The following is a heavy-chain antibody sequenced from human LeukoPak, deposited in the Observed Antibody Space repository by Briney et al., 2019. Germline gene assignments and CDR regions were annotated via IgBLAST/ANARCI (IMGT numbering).Heavy chain of an antibody. J-gene: IGHJ4*02. Sequence: PGGSLRLSCXASGFTFSXXXXXXXXXAXXXXXXWVAVXXYDGSNXXXXXXXXXXXXXXRDNSKNTLYLQMNSLRAEDTAVYYYASGEGYGYDYWGQGTLVTVSS. V-gene: IGHV3-30-3*01. CDR1: GFTFSXXX. CDR3: ASGEGYGYDY. D-gene: IGHD5-18*01. CDR2: XXYDGSNX.